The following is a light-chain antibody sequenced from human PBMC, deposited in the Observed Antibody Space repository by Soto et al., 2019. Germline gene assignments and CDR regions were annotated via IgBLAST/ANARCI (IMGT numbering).Light chain of an antibody. CDR2: GAS. CDR3: QQYNNWPPWT. CDR1: QRVSSN. J-gene: IGKJ1*01. Sequence: EIVMTQSPATLSVSPGERANLSCRASQRVSSNLAWDQQKPGQAPRLLIYGASTRATGIPARFSGSGSETEFTLTISSLQSEDLAVYYCQQYNNWPPWTFGQGTKVEIK. V-gene: IGKV3-15*01.